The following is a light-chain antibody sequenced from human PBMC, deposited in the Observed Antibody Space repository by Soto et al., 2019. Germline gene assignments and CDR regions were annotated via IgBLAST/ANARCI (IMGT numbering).Light chain of an antibody. V-gene: IGLV4-60*02. J-gene: IGLJ3*02. CDR1: SGHSSYI. CDR2: LEGSGSY. Sequence: QLVLTQSSSASASLGSSVKLTYTLSSGHSSYIIAWHQQQPGKAPRYLMKLEGSGSYNKGSGVPDRFSGSSSGADRYLTISNLQFEDEADYYCEAWDSNTNWVFGGGTKVTVL. CDR3: EAWDSNTNWV.